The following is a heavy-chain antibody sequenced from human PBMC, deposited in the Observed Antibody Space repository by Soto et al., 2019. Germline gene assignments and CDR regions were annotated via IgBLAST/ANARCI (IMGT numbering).Heavy chain of an antibody. CDR3: ARDPDSSGYYSEGWFDP. CDR1: GYTFTGYY. Sequence: GASVKVSCKASGYTFTGYYMHWVRQAPGQGLGWMGWINPNSGGTNYAQKFQGRVTMTRDTSISTAYMELSRLRSDDTAVYYCARDPDSSGYYSEGWFDPWGQGTLVTVSS. V-gene: IGHV1-2*02. J-gene: IGHJ5*02. D-gene: IGHD3-22*01. CDR2: INPNSGGT.